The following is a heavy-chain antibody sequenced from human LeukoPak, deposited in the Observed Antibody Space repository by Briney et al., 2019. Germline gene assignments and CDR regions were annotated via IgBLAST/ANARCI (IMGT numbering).Heavy chain of an antibody. D-gene: IGHD5-18*01. V-gene: IGHV4-61*02. CDR3: ARGPCGYSYGAFDY. CDR1: GGSISSGSYY. J-gene: IGHJ4*02. Sequence: SETLSLTCTVSGGSISSGSYYWSWIRQPAGRGLEWIGRNYIRGSTNYNPSLKSRVTISVDTSKNQFSLKLRSVTAADTAVYYCARGPCGYSYGAFDYWGRGILVTVSS. CDR2: NYIRGST.